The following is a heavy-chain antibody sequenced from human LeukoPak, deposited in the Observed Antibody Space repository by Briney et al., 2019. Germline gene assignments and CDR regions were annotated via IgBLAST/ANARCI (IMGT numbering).Heavy chain of an antibody. CDR2: ISSSGRAI. CDR3: ARAAYCGSDCYYYFDC. J-gene: IGHJ4*02. Sequence: GGSLRLSCAASGFTFRSYAMSWVRRAPGKGLEWISHISSSGRAIYYADSVRGRFTISRDNAQNSLYLQMNSLRDEDSAVYYCARAAYCGSDCYYYFDCWGQGTLVTVSS. CDR1: GFTFRSYA. D-gene: IGHD2-21*02. V-gene: IGHV3-48*03.